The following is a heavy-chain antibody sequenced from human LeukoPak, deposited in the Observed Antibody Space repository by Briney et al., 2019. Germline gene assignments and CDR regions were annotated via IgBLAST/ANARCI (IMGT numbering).Heavy chain of an antibody. V-gene: IGHV4-61*02. J-gene: IGHJ4*02. CDR1: GGSVTSGNYY. Sequence: SETLSLTRTVSGGSVTSGNYYWNWIRQPAGKGLEWIGRIYTNGGASYNPSLKSRVTISIDASKDQFSLKLSSVTAADTAVYYCAREPPGYWGQGILVTVSS. CDR3: AREPPGY. CDR2: IYTNGGA.